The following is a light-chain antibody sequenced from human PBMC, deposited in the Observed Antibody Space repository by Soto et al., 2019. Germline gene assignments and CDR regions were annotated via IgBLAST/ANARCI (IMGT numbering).Light chain of an antibody. CDR1: RMSPTT. V-gene: IGKV3-15*01. CDR3: QQYNDWPPIT. Sequence: EIMMTQSPATLSVSPGKTPPLPARPVRMSPTTLPWYQHKPGQAPRLLIYYASTRATGIPARFSGSGSGTEFTLTISSLQSEDFALYYCQQYNDWPPITFGQGTRLEIK. J-gene: IGKJ5*01. CDR2: YAS.